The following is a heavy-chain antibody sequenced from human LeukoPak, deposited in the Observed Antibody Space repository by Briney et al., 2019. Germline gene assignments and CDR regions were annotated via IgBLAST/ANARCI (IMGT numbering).Heavy chain of an antibody. CDR2: ISYDGSNK. V-gene: IGHV3-30*03. CDR1: GLTFSDAW. J-gene: IGHJ5*02. D-gene: IGHD2-2*01. Sequence: PGGSLRLSCVLSGLTFSDAWMSWVRQAPGKGLEWVAVISYDGSNKYYADSVKGRFTISRDNSKNTLYLQMNSLRAEDTAVYYCARDQDIVVVPAAYNWFDPWGQGTLVTVSS. CDR3: ARDQDIVVVPAAYNWFDP.